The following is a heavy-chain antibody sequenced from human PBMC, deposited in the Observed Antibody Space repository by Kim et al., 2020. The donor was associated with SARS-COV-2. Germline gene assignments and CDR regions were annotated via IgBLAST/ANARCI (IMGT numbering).Heavy chain of an antibody. CDR1: GGTFSNYA. CDR2: IIPIFGTT. CDR3: AGDMGYCSGGSCYDYYYGMDV. Sequence: SVKVSCKASGGTFSNYAISWVRQAPGQGLEWMGGIIPIFGTTNYAQKFQGRVTITADESTSTAYMELSSLRSEDTAVYYCAGDMGYCSGGSCYDYYYGMDVGGQGTTVTVSS. J-gene: IGHJ6*02. V-gene: IGHV1-69*13. D-gene: IGHD2-15*01.